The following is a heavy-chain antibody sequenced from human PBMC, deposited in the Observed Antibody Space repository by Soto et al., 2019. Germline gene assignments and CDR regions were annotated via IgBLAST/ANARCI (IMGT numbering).Heavy chain of an antibody. CDR2: IIPIFGTA. CDR3: ARAPNILTVKYYFDD. Sequence: GASVKVSCKASGGTFRSYSINWVRQAPGQGLEWMGGIIPIFGTANNAQKFQGRVTITADESATTVYMELSSLRSEDTAVYYCARAPNILTVKYYFDDWGQGILVNVAS. CDR1: GGTFRSYS. J-gene: IGHJ4*02. V-gene: IGHV1-69*13. D-gene: IGHD3-9*01.